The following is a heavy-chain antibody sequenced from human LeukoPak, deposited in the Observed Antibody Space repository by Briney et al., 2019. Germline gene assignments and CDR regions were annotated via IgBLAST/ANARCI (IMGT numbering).Heavy chain of an antibody. CDR2: ISAYNGNT. Sequence: ASVKVSCKASGYTFTSYGISWVRQAPGQGLEWMGWISAYNGNTNYAQKLQGRVTMTTDTSTSTAYMELRSLRSDDTAVYYCARDENSGSDPGDAFDIWGQGTMVTVSS. J-gene: IGHJ3*02. CDR1: GYTFTSYG. CDR3: ARDENSGSDPGDAFDI. D-gene: IGHD3-22*01. V-gene: IGHV1-18*01.